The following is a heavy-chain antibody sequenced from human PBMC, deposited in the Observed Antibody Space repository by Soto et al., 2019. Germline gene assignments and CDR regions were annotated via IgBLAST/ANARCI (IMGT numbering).Heavy chain of an antibody. Sequence: GGSLRLTCAASGFTFSSYAMHWVRQAPGKGLEWVAVISYDGSNKYYADSVKGRFTISRDNSKNTLYLQMNSLRAEDTAVYYCARAHWGSQQFDYWGQGTLVTVSS. CDR1: GFTFSSYA. CDR2: ISYDGSNK. V-gene: IGHV3-30-3*01. J-gene: IGHJ4*02. D-gene: IGHD7-27*01. CDR3: ARAHWGSQQFDY.